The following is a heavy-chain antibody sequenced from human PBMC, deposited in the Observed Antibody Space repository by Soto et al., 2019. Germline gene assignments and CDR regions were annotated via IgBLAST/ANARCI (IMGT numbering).Heavy chain of an antibody. CDR2: INPNSGGT. CDR3: ARDLAAARPLDY. J-gene: IGHJ4*02. D-gene: IGHD6-6*01. CDR1: GYTFTGYY. Sequence: AASVKVSCKASGYTFTGYYMHWVRQAPGQGLEWMGWINPNSGGTNYAQKFQGRVTMTRDTSISTAYMELSRLRSDDTAVYYCARDLAAARPLDYWGQGTLVTVSS. V-gene: IGHV1-2*02.